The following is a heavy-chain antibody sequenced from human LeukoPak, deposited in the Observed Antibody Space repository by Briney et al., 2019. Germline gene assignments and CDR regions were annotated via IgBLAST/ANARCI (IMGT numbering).Heavy chain of an antibody. CDR2: ICYSGTT. V-gene: IGHV4-31*03. CDR1: GASISNGGYC. CDR3: ANYGAGTYRFDP. D-gene: IGHD3-10*01. Sequence: SETLSLTCTVSGASISNGGYCWSWIRQHPGKGLEWIGYICYSGTTYYNPSLKSRVTISVDMSENQFSLKLSSVTAADTAVYYCANYGAGTYRFDPWGQGTLVTVSS. J-gene: IGHJ5*02.